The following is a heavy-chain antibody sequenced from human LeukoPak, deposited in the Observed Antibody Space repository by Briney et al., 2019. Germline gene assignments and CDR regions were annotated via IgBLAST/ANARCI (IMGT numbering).Heavy chain of an antibody. CDR1: GFTFSSYA. Sequence: GGSLRLSCAASGFTFSSYAMNWVRQAPGKGLEWVSIIFGTGDTTYYADSVKGRFTASRDNSKNTLYLQMNDLRPEDTAKYYCAKRNTMIRGGPCFDHWGQGLLVTVSS. J-gene: IGHJ4*02. CDR2: IFGTGDTT. CDR3: AKRNTMIRGGPCFDH. V-gene: IGHV3-23*01. D-gene: IGHD3-10*01.